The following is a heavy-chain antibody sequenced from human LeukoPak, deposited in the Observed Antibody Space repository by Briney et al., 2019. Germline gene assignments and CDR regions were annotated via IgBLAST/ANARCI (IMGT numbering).Heavy chain of an antibody. D-gene: IGHD3-9*01. J-gene: IGHJ4*02. CDR3: AREFYILTGYSAGPYFDY. V-gene: IGHV1-46*01. CDR2: INPSGGST. CDR1: GYTFTSYY. Sequence: ASVKVSXKASGYTFTSYYMHWVRQAPGQGLEWMGIINPSGGSTGYAQKFQGRVTMTRDTSTSTVYMELSSLRSEDTAVYYCAREFYILTGYSAGPYFDYWGQGTLVTVSS.